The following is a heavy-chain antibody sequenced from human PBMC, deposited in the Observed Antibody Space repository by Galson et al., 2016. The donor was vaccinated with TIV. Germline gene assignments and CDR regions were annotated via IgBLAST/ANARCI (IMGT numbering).Heavy chain of an antibody. V-gene: IGHV1-18*01. J-gene: IGHJ4*02. Sequence: SVKVSCKASGFTFTSFGITWLRQAPGQGLEWVGWISVFDGNIKYAQKLQGRVTMTVDTTTSTAYMELRSLRSDDTAVYFCARSPPMYFSSYPFDLGGQGTLVTVSS. CDR3: ARSPPMYFSSYPFDL. CDR1: GFTFTSFG. D-gene: IGHD2-2*01. CDR2: ISVFDGNI.